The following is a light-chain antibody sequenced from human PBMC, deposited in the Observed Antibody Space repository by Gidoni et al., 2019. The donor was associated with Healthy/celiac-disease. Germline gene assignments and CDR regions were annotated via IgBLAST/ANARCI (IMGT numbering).Light chain of an antibody. CDR3: QAWDSSHVV. CDR1: KLGDKY. V-gene: IGLV3-1*01. J-gene: IGLJ2*01. Sequence: SYELTQPPSVSVSPGQTASITCSGDKLGDKYACWYQQKPGQSPLLVIYQDSKRPSGFPERFSGSNSGNTATLTISGTHAMDEADYYCQAWDSSHVVFGGGTKLTVL. CDR2: QDS.